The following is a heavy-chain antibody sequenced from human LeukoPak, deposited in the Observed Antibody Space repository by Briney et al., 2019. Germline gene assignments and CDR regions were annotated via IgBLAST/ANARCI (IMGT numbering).Heavy chain of an antibody. D-gene: IGHD3-22*01. CDR2: INPSGGST. Sequence: ASVKVSCKVSGYTFASYYMHWVRQAPGQGLEWMGIINPSGGSTSYAQKFQGRVTMTRDTSTSTVYMELSSLRSEDTAVYYCARVGVYYDSSGYYSDWGQGTLVTVSS. V-gene: IGHV1-46*01. CDR3: ARVGVYYDSSGYYSD. CDR1: GYTFASYY. J-gene: IGHJ4*02.